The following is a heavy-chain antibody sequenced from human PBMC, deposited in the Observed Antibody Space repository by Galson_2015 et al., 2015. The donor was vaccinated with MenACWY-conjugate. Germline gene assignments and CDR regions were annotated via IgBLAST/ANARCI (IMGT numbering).Heavy chain of an antibody. CDR3: ARTVGSPPRGFDY. CDR1: GFTFSSYW. D-gene: IGHD1-26*01. V-gene: IGHV3-74*01. Sequence: SLRLSCAVSGFTFSSYWMHWVRQAPGKGLVWVSRINSDGSSTSYADTAKGRFTISRDNAKNTLYLQMNSLRAEDTAVYYCARTVGSPPRGFDYWGQGTLVTVSS. J-gene: IGHJ4*02. CDR2: INSDGSST.